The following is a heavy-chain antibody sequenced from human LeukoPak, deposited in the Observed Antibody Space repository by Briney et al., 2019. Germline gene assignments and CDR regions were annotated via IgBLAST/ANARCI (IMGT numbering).Heavy chain of an antibody. CDR3: ARAQVATYYYYYMDV. Sequence: GGSLRLSCAASGFTFSSYAMSWVRQAPGKGLEWVSSISSSSSYIYYADSVKGRFTISRDNAKNSLYLQMNSLRAEDTAVYYCARAQVATYYYYYMDVWGKGTTVTVSS. CDR1: GFTFSSYA. CDR2: ISSSSSYI. D-gene: IGHD5-12*01. V-gene: IGHV3-21*01. J-gene: IGHJ6*03.